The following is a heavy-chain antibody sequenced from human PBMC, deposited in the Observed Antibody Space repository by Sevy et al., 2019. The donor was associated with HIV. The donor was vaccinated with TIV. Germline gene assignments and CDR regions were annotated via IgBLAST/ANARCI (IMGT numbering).Heavy chain of an antibody. CDR1: GGSISSYY. Sequence: SETLSLTCTVSGGSISSYYWSWIRQPAGKGLEWIGRIYTSGSTNYNPSLKSRVTVSVDTSKNQFSLKLSSVTAADTAVYYCAGWGFGVVEKQMDVWGQGTTVTVSS. V-gene: IGHV4-4*07. D-gene: IGHD3-3*01. CDR2: IYTSGST. J-gene: IGHJ6*02. CDR3: AGWGFGVVEKQMDV.